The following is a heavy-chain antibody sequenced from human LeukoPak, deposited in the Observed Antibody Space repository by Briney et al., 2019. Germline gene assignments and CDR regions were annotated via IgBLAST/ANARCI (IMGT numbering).Heavy chain of an antibody. CDR2: IYGSGRT. CDR3: VETPNKDFLDY. Sequence: PSETLSLTCTVSGVSINSHYLNWIRQPPGKGLEWIGYIYGSGRTNYNPSLKSRVTMSVDTSKSQFSLRLSSVTAADTAVYYCVETPNKDFLDYGAKGPLVPVSS. CDR1: GVSINSHY. J-gene: IGHJ4*02. D-gene: IGHD2/OR15-2a*01. V-gene: IGHV4-4*09.